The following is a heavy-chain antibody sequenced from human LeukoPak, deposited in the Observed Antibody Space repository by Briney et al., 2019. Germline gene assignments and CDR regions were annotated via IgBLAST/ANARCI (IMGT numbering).Heavy chain of an antibody. Sequence: GGSLRLSCAASGFTFGSYWMTWVRQAPGKGLEWVANIKRDGSEKYYVDSVKGRFTISRDNAQNSLYLQMNSLRAEDTAVYYCARAMDVWGQGTTVTVSS. CDR1: GFTFGSYW. J-gene: IGHJ6*02. CDR3: ARAMDV. CDR2: IKRDGSEK. V-gene: IGHV3-7*03.